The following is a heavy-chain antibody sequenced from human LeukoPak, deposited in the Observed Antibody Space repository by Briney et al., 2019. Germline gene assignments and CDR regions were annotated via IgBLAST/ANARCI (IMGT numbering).Heavy chain of an antibody. Sequence: GGSLRLSCAASGFTVSSNYMSWVRQAPGKGLEWVSVIYSGGSTYYADSVKGRFTISRDYSKNTLYLQMNSLRAEDTAVYYCVNGYSSTWYNYWGQGTLVTVSS. CDR3: VNGYSSTWYNY. CDR1: GFTVSSNY. CDR2: IYSGGST. D-gene: IGHD6-13*01. V-gene: IGHV3-53*01. J-gene: IGHJ4*02.